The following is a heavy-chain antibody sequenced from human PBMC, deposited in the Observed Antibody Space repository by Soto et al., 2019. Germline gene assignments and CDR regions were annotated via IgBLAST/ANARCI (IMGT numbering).Heavy chain of an antibody. CDR2: INPNSGGT. D-gene: IGHD3-10*01. CDR3: ARDLRYNGSGSYSGAFDI. Sequence: ASVKVSCKASGYTFTGYYMHWVRQAPGQGLEWMGWINPNSGGTNYAQKFQGWVTMTRDASISTAYMELSRLRSDDTAVYHCARDLRYNGSGSYSGAFDIWGQGTMVTVSS. J-gene: IGHJ3*02. V-gene: IGHV1-2*04. CDR1: GYTFTGYY.